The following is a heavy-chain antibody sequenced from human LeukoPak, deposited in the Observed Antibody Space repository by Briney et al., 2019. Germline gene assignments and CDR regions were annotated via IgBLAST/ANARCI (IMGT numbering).Heavy chain of an antibody. CDR2: MNPNSGNT. J-gene: IGHJ4*02. Sequence: ASVKVSCKASGYTFTSYDINWVRQATGQGLEWMGWMNPNSGNTGYAQKFQGRVTITRNTSISTAYMELSSLRSEDTAVYYCARSGSYGWGLYTLYYFDYWGQGTLVTVSS. CDR3: ARSGSYGWGLYTLYYFDY. V-gene: IGHV1-8*03. CDR1: GYTFTSYD. D-gene: IGHD1-26*01.